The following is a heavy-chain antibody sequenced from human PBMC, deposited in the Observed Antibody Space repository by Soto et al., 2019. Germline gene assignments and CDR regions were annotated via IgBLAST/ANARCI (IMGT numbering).Heavy chain of an antibody. CDR1: GGSISSSSYY. D-gene: IGHD3-9*01. V-gene: IGHV4-39*02. Sequence: SETLSLTCTVSGGSISSSSYYWGWIRQPPGKGLEWIGSIYFRGSTYYNPSLKSRVTVSVDTSKKQFSLKLTSVTAADTAVYYCAREILTSYYPAGWFDPWGQGTLVTVSS. CDR2: IYFRGST. J-gene: IGHJ5*02. CDR3: AREILTSYYPAGWFDP.